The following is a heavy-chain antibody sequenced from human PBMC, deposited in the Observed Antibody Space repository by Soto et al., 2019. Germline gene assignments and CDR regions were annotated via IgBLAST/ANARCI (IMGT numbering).Heavy chain of an antibody. V-gene: IGHV3-30*18. Sequence: QVQLVESGGGVVQPGRSLRLSCAASGFTFSSDGMHWVRQTPGKGLEWMAVISYDGTRKYYADSVTGRFTISRDNSKNTLYLQMDSRRVEDRAVYYCAKDRSNSWTFDYWGQGTLVTVSS. J-gene: IGHJ4*02. CDR2: ISYDGTRK. CDR1: GFTFSSDG. CDR3: AKDRSNSWTFDY. D-gene: IGHD6-13*01.